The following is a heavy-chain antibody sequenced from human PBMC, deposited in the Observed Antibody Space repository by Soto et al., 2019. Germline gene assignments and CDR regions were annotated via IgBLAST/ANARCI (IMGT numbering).Heavy chain of an antibody. D-gene: IGHD5-12*01. CDR2: INHSGST. Sequence: SETLSLTCAVYGGSFSGYYWSWIRQPPGKGLEWIGEINHSGSTNYNPSLKSRVTISVDTSKNQFSLKLSSVTAADTAVYYCASDLYGGYVRLWGQGTLVTVSS. V-gene: IGHV4-34*01. J-gene: IGHJ4*02. CDR3: ASDLYGGYVRL. CDR1: GGSFSGYY.